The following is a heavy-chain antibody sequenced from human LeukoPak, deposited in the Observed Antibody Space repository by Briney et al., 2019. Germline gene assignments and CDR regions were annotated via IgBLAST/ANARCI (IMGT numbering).Heavy chain of an antibody. J-gene: IGHJ3*02. CDR2: INAGNGNT. V-gene: IGHV1-3*03. Sequence: ASVKVSCKASGYTFTNYAVHWVRQAPGQRLEWMGWINAGNGNTKYSQRFQGRVTITRDTSASTAYMELSSLRSEDMAVYYCARASLVGPTSYCAFDIWGQGTMVTVSS. CDR1: GYTFTNYA. D-gene: IGHD1-26*01. CDR3: ARASLVGPTSYCAFDI.